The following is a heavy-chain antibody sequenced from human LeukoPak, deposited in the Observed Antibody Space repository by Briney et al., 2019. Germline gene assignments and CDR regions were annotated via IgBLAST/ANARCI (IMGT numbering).Heavy chain of an antibody. V-gene: IGHV3-48*03. CDR1: GFTFSSYE. CDR3: AKLYRPGYFYYMDV. D-gene: IGHD2-2*01. J-gene: IGHJ6*03. CDR2: ISNSGKTI. Sequence: GGSLRLSCAASGFTFSSYEMNWVRQAPGKGLEWVSYISNSGKTIYYADSVKGRFTISRDNAKNSLYLQMNSLRAEDTAVYYCAKLYRPGYFYYMDVWGKGTTVTLSS.